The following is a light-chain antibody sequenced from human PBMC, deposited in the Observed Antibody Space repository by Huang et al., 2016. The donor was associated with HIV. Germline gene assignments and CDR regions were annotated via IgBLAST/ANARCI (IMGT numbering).Light chain of an antibody. CDR2: DSF. CDR1: QNINNY. CDR3: QQRGAWPLT. Sequence: DIVLTQSPATLSLSPGQRATLSCRASQNINNYLVWYQQKPGQAPRLLIDDSFNRATGIPARFSGSGSWTYFTLTINTLEPEDFAVYYCQQRGAWPLTFGGGTKVEIK. V-gene: IGKV3-11*01. J-gene: IGKJ4*01.